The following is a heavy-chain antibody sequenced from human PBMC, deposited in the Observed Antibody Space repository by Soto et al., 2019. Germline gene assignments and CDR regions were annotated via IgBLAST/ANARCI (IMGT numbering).Heavy chain of an antibody. J-gene: IGHJ3*02. CDR1: GGSISSSSYY. CDR2: IYYSGST. CDR3: ARHKLEGQFDAFDI. D-gene: IGHD3-3*01. Sequence: SETLSLTCTVSGGSISSSSYYWGWIRQPPGKGLEWIGSIYYSGSTYYNPSLKSRVTISVDTSKNQFSLKPSSVTAADTAVYYCARHKLEGQFDAFDIWGQGTMVTVSS. V-gene: IGHV4-39*01.